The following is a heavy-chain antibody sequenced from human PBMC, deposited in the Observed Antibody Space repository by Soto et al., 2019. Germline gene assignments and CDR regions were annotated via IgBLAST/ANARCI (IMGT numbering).Heavy chain of an antibody. CDR1: GGTFSSYT. Sequence: QVQLVQSGAEVKKPGSSVKVSCKASGGTFSSYTISWVRQAPGQGLEWMGRIIPILGIANYAQKFQGRVTITADKSTSTAYLELSSLRSEDTAVYYCAREPYRSGGSCYYYYGMDVWGQGTTVTVSS. V-gene: IGHV1-69*08. CDR3: AREPYRSGGSCYYYYGMDV. J-gene: IGHJ6*02. D-gene: IGHD2-15*01. CDR2: IIPILGIA.